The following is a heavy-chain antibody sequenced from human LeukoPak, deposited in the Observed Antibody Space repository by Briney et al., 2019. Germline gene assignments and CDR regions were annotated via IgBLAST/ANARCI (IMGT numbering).Heavy chain of an antibody. CDR1: GGSISSGGYY. D-gene: IGHD2-2*01. CDR3: ARAQFDIVVVPASALYGMDV. CDR2: IYYSGST. Sequence: SQTLSLTCTVPGGSISSGGYYWSWIRQHPGKGLEWIGYIYYSGSTYYNPSLKSRVTISVDTSKNQFSLKLSSVTAADTAVYYCARAQFDIVVVPASALYGMDVWGQGTTVTVSS. J-gene: IGHJ6*02. V-gene: IGHV4-31*03.